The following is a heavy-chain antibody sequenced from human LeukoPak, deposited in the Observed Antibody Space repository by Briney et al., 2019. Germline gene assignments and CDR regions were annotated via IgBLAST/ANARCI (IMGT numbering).Heavy chain of an antibody. J-gene: IGHJ4*02. CDR3: ASASPKYSYGLN. Sequence: SETLSLTCTVSGGSISSYYWSWIRQPPGKGLEWIGYIYYSGSTYYNPSLKSRVTISVDTSKNQFSLKLSSVTAADTAVYYCASASPKYSYGLNWGQGTLVTVSS. CDR1: GGSISSYY. V-gene: IGHV4-59*12. CDR2: IYYSGST. D-gene: IGHD5-18*01.